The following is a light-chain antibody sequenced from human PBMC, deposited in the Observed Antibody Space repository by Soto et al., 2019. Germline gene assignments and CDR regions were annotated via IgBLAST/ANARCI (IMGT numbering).Light chain of an antibody. CDR2: EVT. CDR3: SSYTSGSTLVV. CDR1: SSDVGGYNY. J-gene: IGLJ2*01. Sequence: QSALTQPRSVSGSPGQSVTISCTGTSSDVGGYNYVSWYQQHPGKAPRLMIYEVTNRPSGVSNRFSGSKSGNTASLTISGLRAEDEADYYCSSYTSGSTLVVFGGGTKLTVL. V-gene: IGLV2-14*01.